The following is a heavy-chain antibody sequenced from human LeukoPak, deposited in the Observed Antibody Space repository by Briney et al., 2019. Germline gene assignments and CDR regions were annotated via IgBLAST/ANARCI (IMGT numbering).Heavy chain of an antibody. CDR2: IYYSGTT. V-gene: IGHV4-59*01. CDR3: ARGQQLVTPFDY. J-gene: IGHJ4*02. D-gene: IGHD6-13*01. CDR1: GGSISSYY. Sequence: SSETLSLTCTVSGGSISSYYWSWIRQPPGKGLEWIGYIYYSGTTNYNPSLKSRVTISVDTSKNQFSLKLSSVTAANTAVYYCARGQQLVTPFDYWGQGTLVTVSS.